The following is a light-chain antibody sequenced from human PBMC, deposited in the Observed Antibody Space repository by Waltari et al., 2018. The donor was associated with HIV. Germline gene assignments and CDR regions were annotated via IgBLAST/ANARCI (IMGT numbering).Light chain of an antibody. J-gene: IGLJ1*01. CDR1: NSNIGSNS. Sequence: QSVLTQPPSVSAAPGQKIGISCSGANSNIGSNSVSWYQQSPGRAPQLLIHDNHRRPSETPDRFSGSKSGTSGTLDITGLQTGDEADYYCGTWDSGLNAYVFGSGTKVTVL. CDR3: GTWDSGLNAYV. V-gene: IGLV1-51*01. CDR2: DNH.